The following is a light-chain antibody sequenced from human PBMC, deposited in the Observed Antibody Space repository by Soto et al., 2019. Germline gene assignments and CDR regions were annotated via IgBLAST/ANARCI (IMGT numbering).Light chain of an antibody. Sequence: EIVLTQSPVTLSWSPGERATLSCRASQSVTSTYLAWYQQKPGQAPRLLIYGASSRATGIPDRFSGSGSGTDFTLIISRLEPEDFAVYYCQQFGSSLPWTFGQGTKVDIK. J-gene: IGKJ1*01. CDR2: GAS. CDR3: QQFGSSLPWT. V-gene: IGKV3-20*01. CDR1: QSVTSTY.